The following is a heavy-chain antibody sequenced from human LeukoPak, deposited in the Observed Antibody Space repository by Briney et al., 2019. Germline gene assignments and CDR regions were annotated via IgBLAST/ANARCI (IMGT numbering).Heavy chain of an antibody. J-gene: IGHJ3*02. CDR3: ARGGYCSGGSCYRSLFAQPGDAFDI. Sequence: GASVKVSCKASGGTFSNYAISWVRQAPGQGLEWMGGTIPIFGTANYAQKFQGRVTITADKSTSTAYMELSSLRSEDTAVYYCARGGYCSGGSCYRSLFAQPGDAFDIWGQGTMVTVSS. CDR2: TIPIFGTA. V-gene: IGHV1-69*06. CDR1: GGTFSNYA. D-gene: IGHD2-15*01.